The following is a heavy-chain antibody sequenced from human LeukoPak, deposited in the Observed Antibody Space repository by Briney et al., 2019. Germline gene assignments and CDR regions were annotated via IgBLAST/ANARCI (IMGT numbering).Heavy chain of an antibody. D-gene: IGHD3-22*01. CDR2: INPNSGGT. CDR1: GYTFTGYY. J-gene: IGHJ5*02. V-gene: IGHV1-2*02. CDR3: APDYYDSSGPGSWFDP. Sequence: GASVKVSCKASGYTFTGYYMHWVRQAPGQGLEWMGWINPNSGGTNYAQKFQGRVTMTRDTSISTAYMELSRLRSDDTAVYYCAPDYYDSSGPGSWFDPWGQGTLVTVSS.